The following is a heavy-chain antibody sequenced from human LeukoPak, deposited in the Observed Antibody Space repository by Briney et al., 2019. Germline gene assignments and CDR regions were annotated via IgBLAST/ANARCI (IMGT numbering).Heavy chain of an antibody. J-gene: IGHJ6*02. CDR1: GGTFSSYS. CDR2: IITIFGTA. D-gene: IGHD3-10*01. CDR3: ARVHYYGSGIQRTNYGMDV. V-gene: IGHV1-69*13. Sequence: SVKVSCKASGGTFSSYSISWVRRAPGQGLEWMGGIITIFGTANYAQKFQGRLTITADESTSTAYMELSSLRSEDTAVYYCARVHYYGSGIQRTNYGMDVWGQGTTVTVSS.